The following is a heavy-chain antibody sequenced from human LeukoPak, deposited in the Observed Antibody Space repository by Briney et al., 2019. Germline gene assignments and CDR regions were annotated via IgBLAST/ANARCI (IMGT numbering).Heavy chain of an antibody. V-gene: IGHV3-11*01. J-gene: IGHJ4*02. CDR2: ISSSGSTI. D-gene: IGHD3-10*01. CDR3: ASNSYYYGSGSSYDY. Sequence: GGSLRLSCAASGFTFSDYYMSWIRQAPGKGLEWVSYISSSGSTIYCADSVKGRFTISRDNAKNSLYLQMNSLRAEDTAVYYCASNSYYYGSGSSYDYWGQGTLVTVSS. CDR1: GFTFSDYY.